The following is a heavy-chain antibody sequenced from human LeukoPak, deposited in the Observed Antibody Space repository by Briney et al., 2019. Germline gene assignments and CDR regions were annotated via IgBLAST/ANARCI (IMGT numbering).Heavy chain of an antibody. D-gene: IGHD3-10*01. V-gene: IGHV3-53*01. CDR1: GFIVSDNY. J-gene: IGHJ4*02. Sequence: GGSLRLSCAASGFIVSDNYMSWVRQAPGKGLEWVSVIYSGGSTYYADSVRGRFTISRDSSKNTLYLQMNSLRAEDTAMYYCARDKFTTYYYGSGSYPLFYFDYWGQGTLVTVSS. CDR3: ARDKFTTYYYGSGSYPLFYFDY. CDR2: IYSGGST.